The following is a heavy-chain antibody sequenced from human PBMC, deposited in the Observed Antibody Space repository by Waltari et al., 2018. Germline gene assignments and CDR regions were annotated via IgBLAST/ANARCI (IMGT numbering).Heavy chain of an antibody. Sequence: QLQESGPGLMKTSETLSLTCTVSGDSISSSHYYWGWIRQPPGKGLEWIGSIYYRGNTYYNPTLKSRATVAVDTSKNQFSLNLISVTAADTAVYFCARDFTVRYFDWLSQGDLYYFDNWGQGTLVTVSP. CDR1: GDSISSSHYY. J-gene: IGHJ4*02. D-gene: IGHD3-9*01. CDR2: IYYRGNT. CDR3: ARDFTVRYFDWLSQGDLYYFDN. V-gene: IGHV4-39*07.